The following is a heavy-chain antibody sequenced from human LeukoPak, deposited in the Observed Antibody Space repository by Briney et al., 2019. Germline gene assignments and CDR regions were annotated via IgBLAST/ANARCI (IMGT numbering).Heavy chain of an antibody. CDR2: INHSGST. V-gene: IGHV4-34*01. Sequence: SETLSLTRAVYGGSFSGYYWSWIRQPPGKGLEWIGEINHSGSTNYNPSLKSRVTISVDTSKNQFSLKLSSVTAADTAVYYCARGRGFYDYVWGSYRFSKTNFDYWGQGTLVTVSS. J-gene: IGHJ4*02. D-gene: IGHD3-16*02. CDR1: GGSFSGYY. CDR3: ARGRGFYDYVWGSYRFSKTNFDY.